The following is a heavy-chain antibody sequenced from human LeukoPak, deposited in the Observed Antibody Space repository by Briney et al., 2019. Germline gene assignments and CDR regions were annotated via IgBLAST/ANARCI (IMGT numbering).Heavy chain of an antibody. CDR1: GFTFSTYW. D-gene: IGHD3-22*01. V-gene: IGHV3-7*01. CDR2: IKADGSEK. Sequence: GGSLRLSCAASGFTFSTYWMSWGREAPGKGLEWVANIKADGSEKYYGDSVKGRFTISRDNATNSLYLQMNSLRAEDTAVYYCARDSSGYQWGQGTLVTVSS. J-gene: IGHJ4*02. CDR3: ARDSSGYQ.